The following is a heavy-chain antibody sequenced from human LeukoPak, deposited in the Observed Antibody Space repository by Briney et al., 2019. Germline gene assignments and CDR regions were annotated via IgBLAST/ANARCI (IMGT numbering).Heavy chain of an antibody. Sequence: SETQSLTCTVSGGSISSSSYYGGWIRQPPGEGLGWIGSIYYSGRTYYNPSLKSLVTISVDTSKNQFSLKLSSVTAADTAVYYCARTLRYSSSWYYFDYWGQGTLVTVSS. CDR2: IYYSGRT. V-gene: IGHV4-39*01. CDR3: ARTLRYSSSWYYFDY. D-gene: IGHD6-13*01. CDR1: GGSISSSSYY. J-gene: IGHJ4*02.